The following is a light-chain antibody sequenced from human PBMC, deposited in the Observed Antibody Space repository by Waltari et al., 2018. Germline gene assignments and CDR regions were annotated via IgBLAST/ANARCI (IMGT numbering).Light chain of an antibody. CDR1: QTISSK. CDR2: GAS. Sequence: DIIMTQYPPTLSVSPGERATLSCRASQTISSKLAWSQQKPGQAPRLLIYGASTRATGIPARFSGTGSGTEFTLTISSLQSEDFAVYYCQQYSHWPPWTFGQGTRVEIK. J-gene: IGKJ1*01. V-gene: IGKV3-15*01. CDR3: QQYSHWPPWT.